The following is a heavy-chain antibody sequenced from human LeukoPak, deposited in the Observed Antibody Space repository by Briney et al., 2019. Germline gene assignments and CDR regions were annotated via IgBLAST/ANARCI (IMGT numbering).Heavy chain of an antibody. J-gene: IGHJ4*02. CDR1: GFTFSNYD. D-gene: IGHD3-9*01. CDR2: IWFDGSNK. V-gene: IGHV3-33*01. Sequence: GGSLRLSCAASGFTFSNYDMHWVRQAPGKGLEWVAVIWFDGSNKFYADSVKGRFTISRDNSKNTLYLQMNSLRAEDTAVYYCARVRYFDWLALDYWGQGNLVTVSS. CDR3: ARVRYFDWLALDY.